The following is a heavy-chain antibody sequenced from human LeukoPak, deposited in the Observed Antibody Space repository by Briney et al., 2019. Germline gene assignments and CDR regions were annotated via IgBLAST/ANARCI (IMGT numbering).Heavy chain of an antibody. Sequence: SETLSLTCTVSGGSISSSSYYWGWIRQPPGKGLEWIGSIYYSGSTYYNPSLKSRVTISVDTSENQFSLKLSSVTAADTAVCYCARSLSWPFDYWGQGTPVTVSS. CDR2: IYYSGST. D-gene: IGHD6-13*01. V-gene: IGHV4-39*01. J-gene: IGHJ4*02. CDR1: GGSISSSSYY. CDR3: ARSLSWPFDY.